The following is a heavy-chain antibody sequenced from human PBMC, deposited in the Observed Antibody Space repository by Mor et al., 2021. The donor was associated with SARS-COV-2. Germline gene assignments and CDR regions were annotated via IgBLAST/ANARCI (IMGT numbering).Heavy chain of an antibody. CDR3: AKDVLMRATAGYDAFDI. D-gene: IGHD1-26*01. V-gene: IGHV3-30*02. J-gene: IGHJ3*02. Sequence: ENSVKGRFTISRDNSKNTLFLQMNSLRTDDTAVYYCAKDVLMRATAGYDAFDIWGQGTRVTVSS.